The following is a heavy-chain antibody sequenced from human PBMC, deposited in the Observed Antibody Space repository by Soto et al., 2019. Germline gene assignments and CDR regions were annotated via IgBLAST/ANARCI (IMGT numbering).Heavy chain of an antibody. Sequence: PSETLSLTCTVPGGSISGYYWSWIRQPPGKGLEWIGYIYYSGSTNYNPSLKSRVTISVDTSKNQFSLKLSPVTAADTAVYYCARGWDFNYWGRGTLVTVSS. CDR2: IYYSGST. D-gene: IGHD1-26*01. CDR3: ARGWDFNY. J-gene: IGHJ4*02. V-gene: IGHV4-59*08. CDR1: GGSISGYY.